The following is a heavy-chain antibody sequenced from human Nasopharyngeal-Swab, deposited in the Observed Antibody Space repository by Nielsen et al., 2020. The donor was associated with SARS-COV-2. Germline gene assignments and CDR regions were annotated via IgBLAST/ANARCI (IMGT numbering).Heavy chain of an antibody. Sequence: KVSCKGSGYSFTTYWIGRVRQMPGKGLEWMGIIYPGDSNTRYSPSFQGQVTISVDKYSSTAYLQWSSLKASDTAIYYCARPMRPMGHYYFGMDVWGQGTTVTVSS. J-gene: IGHJ6*02. CDR2: IYPGDSNT. D-gene: IGHD1-26*01. CDR1: GYSFTTYW. V-gene: IGHV5-51*01. CDR3: ARPMRPMGHYYFGMDV.